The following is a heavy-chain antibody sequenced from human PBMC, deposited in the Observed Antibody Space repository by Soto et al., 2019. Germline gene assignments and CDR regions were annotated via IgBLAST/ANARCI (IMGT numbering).Heavy chain of an antibody. D-gene: IGHD3-16*01. Sequence: QITLKESGPTLVKPAQTITLTCSFSGFSMKTRGVHVGWIRQTPEKDLEWLALIYWDDEKRYSPSLESRLTNSKDTSKNQVVLTMTDMDPVDIATYYCEYGHFDYAWESKVNYYYSFNVWGQGTTVVVSS. V-gene: IGHV2-5*02. J-gene: IGHJ6*02. CDR1: GFSMKTRGVH. CDR3: EYGHFDYAWESKVNYYYSFNV. CDR2: IYWDDEK.